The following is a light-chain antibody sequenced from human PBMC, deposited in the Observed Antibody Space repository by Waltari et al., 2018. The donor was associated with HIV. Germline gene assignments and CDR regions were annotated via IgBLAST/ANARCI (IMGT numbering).Light chain of an antibody. V-gene: IGLV2-23*02. CDR3: CSFAGSTSWV. Sequence: QSALTQPASVSGSPGQSITFSCTGTSSDIGRYNLVSWYQQPPGKAPRLMIYEVTKRPSGVSYRLSGSKSGNTASLTISGLQAEDEADYYCCSFAGSTSWVFGGGTKLTVL. CDR2: EVT. CDR1: SSDIGRYNL. J-gene: IGLJ3*02.